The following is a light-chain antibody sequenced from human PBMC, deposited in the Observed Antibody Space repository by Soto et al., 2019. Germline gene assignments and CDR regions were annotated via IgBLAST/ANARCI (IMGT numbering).Light chain of an antibody. V-gene: IGKV3-11*01. CDR2: DAS. CDR3: QQRSNWFT. CDR1: QSVSSY. Sequence: EIVLTQSPATLSLSPGERATLSCRASQSVSSYLAWYQQRPGQAPRLLIYDASNRATGIPARFSGSGSGTDFTLTISSLELEDFAVYYCQQRSNWFTFGPGTKVDIK. J-gene: IGKJ3*01.